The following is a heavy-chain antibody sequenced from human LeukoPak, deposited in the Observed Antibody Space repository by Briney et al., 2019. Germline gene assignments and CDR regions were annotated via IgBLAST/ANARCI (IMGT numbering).Heavy chain of an antibody. CDR2: ISSSGRTI. CDR3: AKDRGGGFDY. D-gene: IGHD3-16*01. V-gene: IGHV3-11*01. J-gene: IGHJ4*02. CDR1: GFTFSDYY. Sequence: GGSLRLSCAASGFTFSDYYMNWIRQAPGKGLEWVSYISSSGRTIYYADSVKGRFTISRDNSKDTLYLQMNSLRAEDTAVYYCAKDRGGGFDYWGQGTLVTVSS.